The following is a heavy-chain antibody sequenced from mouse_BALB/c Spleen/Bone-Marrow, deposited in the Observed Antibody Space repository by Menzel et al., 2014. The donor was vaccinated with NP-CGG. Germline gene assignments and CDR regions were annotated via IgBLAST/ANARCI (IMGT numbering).Heavy chain of an antibody. J-gene: IGHJ4*01. V-gene: IGHV3-2*02. D-gene: IGHD1-2*01. CDR2: ISYSSST. Sequence: EVQLQQSGPGLVKPSQSLSLTCTVTGYSITSDYAWNWIRQSQGNKLEWMGYISYSSSTNYNPSLKSRISITRDTSKNQFFLQLNSVTAEDTATYYCARWDYGDYAMDYWGQGTSVTVSS. CDR1: GYSITSDYA. CDR3: ARWDYGDYAMDY.